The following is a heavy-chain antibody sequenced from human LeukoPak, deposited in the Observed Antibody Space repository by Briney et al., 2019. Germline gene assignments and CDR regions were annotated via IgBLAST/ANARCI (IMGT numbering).Heavy chain of an antibody. CDR1: GYSLHSSCF. V-gene: IGHV4-38-2*02. J-gene: IGHJ4*01. CDR2: IHHRGNS. Sequence: PSETLSLTCKVSGYSLHSSCFWGWIQQPAGKGLAGIGSIHHRGNSHYIRSLNSRLTISVETSRNQFSLKMSSLTAADTDGYDCAREFRAFYYHSNSYYVYWDHGTLVTVSS. D-gene: IGHD3-10*01. CDR3: AREFRAFYYHSNSYYVY.